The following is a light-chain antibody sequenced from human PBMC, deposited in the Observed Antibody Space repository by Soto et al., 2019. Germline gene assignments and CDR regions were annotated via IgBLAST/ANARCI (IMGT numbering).Light chain of an antibody. CDR3: QQRSNWPSIS. Sequence: EIVMTQSPATLSFPPGERATLSCRASQSVSSYLAWYQHKPGQAPRLLIYDASSRATDIPARFSGSGSGTDFTLTISSLEPEDFAIYYCQQRSNWPSISFGQGTRLENK. V-gene: IGKV3-11*01. CDR2: DAS. CDR1: QSVSSY. J-gene: IGKJ5*01.